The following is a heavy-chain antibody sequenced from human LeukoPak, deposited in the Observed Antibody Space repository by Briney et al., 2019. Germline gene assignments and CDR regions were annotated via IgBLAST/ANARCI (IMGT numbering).Heavy chain of an antibody. CDR2: INPNSGGT. CDR1: GYTFTGYY. V-gene: IGHV1-2*02. Sequence: ASVKVSCKASGYTFTGYYMHWVRQAPGQGLEWMGWINPNSGGTKYEQKFQGRVTMTRDTSISTAYMELTSLTSDGTAIYYCARNLHSGSYFGYWGQGTLVTVSS. D-gene: IGHD1-26*01. J-gene: IGHJ4*02. CDR3: ARNLHSGSYFGY.